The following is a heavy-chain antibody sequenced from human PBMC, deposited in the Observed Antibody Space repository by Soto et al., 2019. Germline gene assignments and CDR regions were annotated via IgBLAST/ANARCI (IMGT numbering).Heavy chain of an antibody. CDR3: VKDQVRYYDSSGYDY. Sequence: GGSLRLSCSASGFTFSSYAMHWVRQAPGKGLEYVSAISSNGGSTYYADSVKGRFTISRDISKNTLYLQMSSLRAEDTAVYYCVKDQVRYYDSSGYDYWGQGTLVTVSS. J-gene: IGHJ4*02. CDR2: ISSNGGST. CDR1: GFTFSSYA. V-gene: IGHV3-64D*09. D-gene: IGHD3-22*01.